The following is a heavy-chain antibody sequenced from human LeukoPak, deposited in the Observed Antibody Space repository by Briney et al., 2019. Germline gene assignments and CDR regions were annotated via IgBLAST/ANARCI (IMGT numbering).Heavy chain of an antibody. Sequence: GRSLRLSCAASGFTFTGYGMRWVRQAPGKGLEWVAVIWYDGTNKYYADSVKGRFTISRDNSKNTLYLQMNSLRAEDTAVYYCARENLELRGGFDYWGQGTLVTVSS. V-gene: IGHV3-33*01. J-gene: IGHJ4*02. CDR3: ARENLELRGGFDY. CDR1: GFTFTGYG. CDR2: IWYDGTNK. D-gene: IGHD1-7*01.